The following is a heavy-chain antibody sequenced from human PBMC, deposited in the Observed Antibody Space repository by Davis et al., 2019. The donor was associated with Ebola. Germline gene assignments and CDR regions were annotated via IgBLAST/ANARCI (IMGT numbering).Heavy chain of an antibody. J-gene: IGHJ5*02. CDR3: ARDGYRYCSGGSCYSGNWFDP. Sequence: PSETLSLTCTVSGGSISSGGYYWSWIRQHPGKGLEWIGYIYYSGSTNYNPSLKSRVTISVDTSKNQFSLKLSSVTAADTAVYYCARDGYRYCSGGSCYSGNWFDPWGQGTLVTVSS. CDR2: IYYSGST. D-gene: IGHD2-15*01. V-gene: IGHV4-61*08. CDR1: GGSISSGGYY.